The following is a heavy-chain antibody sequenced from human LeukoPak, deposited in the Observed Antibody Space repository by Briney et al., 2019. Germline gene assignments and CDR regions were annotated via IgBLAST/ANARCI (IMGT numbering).Heavy chain of an antibody. CDR1: GGSFSGYY. CDR2: INHSGST. Sequence: SETLSLTCAVYGGSFSGYYWSWIRQPPGKGLEWIGEINHSGSTNYNPSLKSRVTISVDTSKNQFSLKLSSVTAADTAVYYCATRRVGTHWFDPWGQGTLVTVSS. D-gene: IGHD2-21*02. V-gene: IGHV4-34*01. J-gene: IGHJ5*02. CDR3: ATRRVGTHWFDP.